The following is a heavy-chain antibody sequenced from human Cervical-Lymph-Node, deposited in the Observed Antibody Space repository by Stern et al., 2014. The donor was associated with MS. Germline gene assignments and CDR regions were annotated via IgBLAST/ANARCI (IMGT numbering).Heavy chain of an antibody. CDR3: ARDQRGITIFGVVTDYYYLGMDV. V-gene: IGHV1-2*02. D-gene: IGHD3-3*01. J-gene: IGHJ6*02. Sequence: QVQLVQSGAEVKKPGASVKVSCKTSGYIFTGYYIHWVRQAPGQGLEWMAWINPNTGGTKYAQKFQGRVTMSRDTSISTAYVELSSLTSDDTAVYYCARDQRGITIFGVVTDYYYLGMDVWGQGTMVTVSS. CDR2: INPNTGGT. CDR1: GYIFTGYY.